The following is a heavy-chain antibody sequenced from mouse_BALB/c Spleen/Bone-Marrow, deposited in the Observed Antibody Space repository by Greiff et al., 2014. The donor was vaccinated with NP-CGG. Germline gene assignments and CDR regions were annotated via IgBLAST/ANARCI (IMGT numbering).Heavy chain of an antibody. Sequence: DVHLVESGGGLVKPGGSLKLSCAASGFTFSDYYMYWVRQTPEKRLEWVATISDGGSYTYYPDSVKGRFTISRDNVKNNPYLQMSSLKSEDTAMYYCARGPHDDDMDYWGQGTSVTVSS. CDR3: ARGPHDDDMDY. CDR1: GFTFSDYY. V-gene: IGHV5-4*02. D-gene: IGHD2-3*01. J-gene: IGHJ4*01. CDR2: ISDGGSYT.